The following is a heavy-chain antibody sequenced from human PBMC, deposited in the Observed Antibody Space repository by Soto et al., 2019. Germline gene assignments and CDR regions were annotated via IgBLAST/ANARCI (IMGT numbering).Heavy chain of an antibody. Sequence: SETLSLTCTVSGGSFSSAGYHWGWIRQPPGKGLEWMEWIASIDYSGRTYYSPSLKSRVTISVDTSKNQFSLRVTSVTAADTAVYYCARRGPAYYDFWSGYYDAFDIWGQGTMVTVSS. J-gene: IGHJ3*02. CDR3: ARRGPAYYDFWSGYYDAFDI. CDR2: IDYSGRT. V-gene: IGHV4-39*01. CDR1: GGSFSSAGYH. D-gene: IGHD3-3*01.